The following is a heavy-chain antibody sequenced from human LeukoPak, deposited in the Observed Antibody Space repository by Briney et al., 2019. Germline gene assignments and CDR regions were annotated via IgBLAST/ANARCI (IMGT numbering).Heavy chain of an antibody. CDR3: ARDSRYYDSSGTFDY. V-gene: IGHV4-61*02. D-gene: IGHD3-22*01. CDR1: GGSISSGSYY. J-gene: IGHJ4*02. CDR2: IYTSGST. Sequence: PSETLSLTCTVSGGSISSGSYYWSWIRQPAGKGLEWIGRIYTSGSTNYNPSLKSRVTISVDTSKNQFSLKLSSVTAADTAVYYCARDSRYYDSSGTFDYWGQGTLVTVSS.